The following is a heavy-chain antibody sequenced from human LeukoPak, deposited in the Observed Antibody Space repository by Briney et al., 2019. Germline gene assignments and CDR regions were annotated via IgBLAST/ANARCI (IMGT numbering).Heavy chain of an antibody. CDR3: TTARH. V-gene: IGHV3-15*01. J-gene: IGHJ4*02. Sequence: GGSLRLSCAASGLTFSNAWMSWVRQAPGKGLEWVGRIKSKIDGGTTDYAAPVKGRFTISRDDSKNTLYLQMNSLKTEDTAVYYCTTARHWGQGTLVTVSS. CDR2: IKSKIDGGTT. CDR1: GLTFSNAW.